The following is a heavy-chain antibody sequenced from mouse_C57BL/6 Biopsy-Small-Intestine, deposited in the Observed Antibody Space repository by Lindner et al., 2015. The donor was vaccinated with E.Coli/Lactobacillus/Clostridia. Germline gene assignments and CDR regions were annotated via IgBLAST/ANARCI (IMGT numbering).Heavy chain of an antibody. CDR3: ASGYCSSTSCYAFDT. Sequence: SVKVSCKASGGTFSSLLSAGCDRPLDKGFSGWEESSLSLVITNYAQRFQGRVTITSDESTSTVYMDLNSLRSEDTAVYYCASGYCSSTSCYAFDTWGQGTMVTVSS. CDR2: SSLSLVIT. D-gene: IGHD1-1*01. J-gene: IGHJ3*01. V-gene: IGHV1-69*02. CDR1: GGTFSSLL.